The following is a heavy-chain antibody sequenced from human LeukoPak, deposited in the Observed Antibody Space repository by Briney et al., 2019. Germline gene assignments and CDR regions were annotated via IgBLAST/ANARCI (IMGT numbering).Heavy chain of an antibody. V-gene: IGHV3-48*04. CDR1: GLTFSSYS. J-gene: IGHJ3*02. CDR3: TRDSDDYGDSDEFDVFDI. CDR2: ISSSSSTI. Sequence: PGGSLRLSCEASGLTFSSYSMNWVRQAPGKGLEWVSYISSSSSTIYYADSVKGRFTISRDNAKNSLYLQMNSLRAEDTAVYYCTRDSDDYGDSDEFDVFDIWGQGTMVTVSS. D-gene: IGHD4-17*01.